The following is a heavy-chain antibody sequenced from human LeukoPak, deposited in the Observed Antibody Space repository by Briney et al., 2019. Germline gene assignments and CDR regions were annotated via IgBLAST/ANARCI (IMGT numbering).Heavy chain of an antibody. Sequence: GGSLRLSCAASGFTYSSYAMSWVRQAPGKGLEWVSTISDSGAGTDYADSVKGRFTISRDNSKNMLYLQMNSLRAEDTAVYYCAKRYSHDAFDIWGQGTMVAVSS. D-gene: IGHD5-18*01. CDR3: AKRYSHDAFDI. CDR1: GFTYSSYA. CDR2: ISDSGAGT. V-gene: IGHV3-23*01. J-gene: IGHJ3*02.